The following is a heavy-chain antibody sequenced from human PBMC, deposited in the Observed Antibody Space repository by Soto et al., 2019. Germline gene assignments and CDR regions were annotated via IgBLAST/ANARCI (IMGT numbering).Heavy chain of an antibody. CDR3: ARGDRGAFDL. CDR1: GFTFSYYW. Sequence: PGGSLRLSCAASGFTFSYYWMHWVRQAPGQGLVWVSRIHSDGSSTTYADSAKGRFTISRDNAKNTLYLQMNSLRAEDTAVYYCARGDRGAFDLWAQRTMVPVSS. D-gene: IGHD2-21*02. CDR2: IHSDGSST. J-gene: IGHJ3*01. V-gene: IGHV3-74*01.